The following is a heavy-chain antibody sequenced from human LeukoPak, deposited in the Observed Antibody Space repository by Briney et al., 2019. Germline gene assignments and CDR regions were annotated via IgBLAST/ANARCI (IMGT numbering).Heavy chain of an antibody. CDR3: ARGAWLVRFDY. CDR1: GVSISSGNYY. CDR2: IFTSGST. J-gene: IGHJ4*02. D-gene: IGHD6-19*01. Sequence: PSQTLSLTCTVSGVSISSGNYYWYWIRQPAGKGLEWIGRIFTSGSTNYNPSLKSRVTMSVDTSKNQFSLKLSSVTAADTAVYYCARGAWLVRFDYWGQGTLVTASS. V-gene: IGHV4-61*02.